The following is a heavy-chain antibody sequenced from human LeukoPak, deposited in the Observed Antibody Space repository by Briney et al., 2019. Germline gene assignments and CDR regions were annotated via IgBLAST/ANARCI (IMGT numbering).Heavy chain of an antibody. Sequence: VKVSCKASGYTFTNYYMHWVRQAPGQGLEWMAIINPSGGSTSYAQKFQGRVTLTRDTSTSTVYMELNSLRLEDTAVYYCASGDYSDFDYWGQGTLVTVSS. CDR1: GYTFTNYY. D-gene: IGHD4-17*01. CDR2: INPSGGST. CDR3: ASGDYSDFDY. V-gene: IGHV1-46*01. J-gene: IGHJ4*02.